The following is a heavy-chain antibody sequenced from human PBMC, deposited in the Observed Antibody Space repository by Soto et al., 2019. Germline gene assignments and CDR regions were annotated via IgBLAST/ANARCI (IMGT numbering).Heavy chain of an antibody. CDR2: IIPILGIA. CDR3: ARGTRDTWFGELPFD. Sequence: QVQLVQSGAEVKKPGSSVKVSCKASGGTFSSYTISWVRQAPGQGLEWMGRIIPILGIANYAQKFQGRVTITADKSTSTAYMELSSLRSEDTAVYYCARGTRDTWFGELPFDWGQGTLVTVSS. CDR1: GGTFSSYT. J-gene: IGHJ4*02. D-gene: IGHD3-10*01. V-gene: IGHV1-69*02.